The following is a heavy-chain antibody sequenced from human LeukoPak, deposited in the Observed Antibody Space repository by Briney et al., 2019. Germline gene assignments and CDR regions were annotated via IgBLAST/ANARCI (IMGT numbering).Heavy chain of an antibody. Sequence: ASVKVSCKASGYTFTNYFMHWVRQAPGQGLEWMGIINPSGGGTSYAQKFQGRVTMTRDTSTSTAYMELRSLTSDDTAAYYCAREAAGTWWFDPWGQGTLVIVSS. J-gene: IGHJ5*02. CDR1: GYTFTNYF. CDR3: AREAAGTWWFDP. D-gene: IGHD6-13*01. V-gene: IGHV1-46*01. CDR2: INPSGGGT.